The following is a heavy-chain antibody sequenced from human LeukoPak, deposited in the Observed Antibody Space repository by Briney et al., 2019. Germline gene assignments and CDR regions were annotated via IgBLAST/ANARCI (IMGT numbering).Heavy chain of an antibody. J-gene: IGHJ6*02. D-gene: IGHD6-13*01. V-gene: IGHV3-48*01. CDR1: GFMFSSYS. CDR3: ARDRDSSSWTDYYYGMDV. Sequence: GGSLRLSCAASGFMFSSYSMNWVRQAPGKGLEWVSYITSSSSTICYADSVKGRLTISRDNAKNSLYLQMNSLRAEDTAVYYCARDRDSSSWTDYYYGMDVWGQGTTVTVSS. CDR2: ITSSSSTI.